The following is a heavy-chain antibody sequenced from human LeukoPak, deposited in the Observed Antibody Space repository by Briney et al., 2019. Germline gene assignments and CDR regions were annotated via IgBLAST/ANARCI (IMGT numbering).Heavy chain of an antibody. CDR1: GFTSSSYS. Sequence: PGGSLRLSCAASGFTSSSYSMNWVRQAPGKGLEWVSSISSSSSYIYYADSVKGRFTISRDNAKNSLYLQMNSLRAEDTAVYYCARESYSSSSFDYWGQGTLVTVSS. CDR3: ARESYSSSSFDY. CDR2: ISSSSSYI. D-gene: IGHD6-13*01. V-gene: IGHV3-21*01. J-gene: IGHJ4*02.